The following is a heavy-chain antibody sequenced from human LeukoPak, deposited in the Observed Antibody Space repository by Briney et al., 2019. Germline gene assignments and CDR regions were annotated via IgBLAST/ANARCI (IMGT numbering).Heavy chain of an antibody. CDR3: VKDPFYGGNPLYYFHY. V-gene: IGHV3-64D*06. Sequence: GGSLRLSCSASGFTFSFYAMHWVRQAPGKRPECVSAITGDGGRTYYADAVKGRFTISRDKSKNTLYLQMNGLRADDTAIYYCVKDPFYGGNPLYYFHYWGQGTLVTVSS. CDR2: ITGDGGRT. J-gene: IGHJ4*02. D-gene: IGHD4-23*01. CDR1: GFTFSFYA.